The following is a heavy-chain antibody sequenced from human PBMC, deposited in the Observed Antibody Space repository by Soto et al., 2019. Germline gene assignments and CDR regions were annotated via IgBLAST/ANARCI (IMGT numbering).Heavy chain of an antibody. Sequence: QVQLQESGPGLVKPSQTLSLTCTVSGGSISSGDYYWSWIRQPPGKGLEWIGSIYYSGSTYYNPSLKSRVTISVATSKNQFSLKLNPVTAAHTAVYYCASRHSSPYFDYWGQGTLVTVSS. CDR1: GGSISSGDYY. CDR3: ASRHSSPYFDY. V-gene: IGHV4-30-4*01. D-gene: IGHD6-13*01. CDR2: IYYSGST. J-gene: IGHJ4*02.